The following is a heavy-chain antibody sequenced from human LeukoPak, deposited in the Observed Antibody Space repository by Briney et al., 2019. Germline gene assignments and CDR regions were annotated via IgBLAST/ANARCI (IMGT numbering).Heavy chain of an antibody. CDR3: ARSPPTTVTTILDI. CDR1: GGSISSYY. J-gene: IGHJ3*02. D-gene: IGHD4-17*01. CDR2: IYYSGST. Sequence: KASETLSLTCTVSGGSISSYYWSWIRQPPGKGLEWIGYIYYSGSTNYNPSLKSRVTISVDTSKNQFSLKLSSVTAADTAVYYCARSPPTTVTTILDIWGQGTMVTVSS. V-gene: IGHV4-59*01.